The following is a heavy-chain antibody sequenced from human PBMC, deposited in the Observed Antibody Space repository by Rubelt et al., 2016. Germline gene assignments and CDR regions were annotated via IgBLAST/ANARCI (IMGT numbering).Heavy chain of an antibody. CDR1: GFTFDDYA. D-gene: IGHD3-10*01. J-gene: IGHJ4*02. V-gene: IGHV3-9*01. Sequence: VESGGGLVQPGRSLRLSCAASGFTFDDYAMHWVRQAPGKGLEWVSGISWNSGSIGYADSVKGRFTISRDNAKNSLYLQMNSLRAEDTALYYCAMSSAMVRGVIDYWGQGTLVTVSS. CDR2: ISWNSGSI. CDR3: AMSSAMVRGVIDY.